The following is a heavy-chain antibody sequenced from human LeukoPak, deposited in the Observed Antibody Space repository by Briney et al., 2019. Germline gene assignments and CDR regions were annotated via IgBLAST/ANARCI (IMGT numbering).Heavy chain of an antibody. CDR1: GFTFSSYS. V-gene: IGHV3-48*02. Sequence: GGSLRLSCAASGFTFSSYSMNWVRQAPGKGLEWVSYISSSSSTIYYADSVKGRFTISRDNAKNSLYLQMNSLRDEDTAVYYCARESPYDSSGYYWGSFDYWGQGTLVIVSS. J-gene: IGHJ4*02. D-gene: IGHD3-22*01. CDR2: ISSSSSTI. CDR3: ARESPYDSSGYYWGSFDY.